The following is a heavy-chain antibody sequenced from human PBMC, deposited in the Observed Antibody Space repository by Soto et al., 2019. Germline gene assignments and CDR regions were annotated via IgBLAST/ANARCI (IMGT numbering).Heavy chain of an antibody. J-gene: IGHJ3*02. D-gene: IGHD6-19*01. V-gene: IGHV4-34*01. Sequence: QVQLQQWGAGLLKPSETLSLTCAVYGGSFSGYYWSWIRQPPGKGLEWIGEINHSGSTNYNPSLKSRVTISVDTSKNQCSLKLSSVTAADTAVYYCARTGYSSGWYKAAFDIWGQRTMVTVSS. CDR3: ARTGYSSGWYKAAFDI. CDR2: INHSGST. CDR1: GGSFSGYY.